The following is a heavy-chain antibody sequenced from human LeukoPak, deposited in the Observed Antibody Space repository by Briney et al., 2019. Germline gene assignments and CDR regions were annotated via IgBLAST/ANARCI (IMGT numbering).Heavy chain of an antibody. V-gene: IGHV1-18*01. CDR2: ISTYNGNT. J-gene: IGHJ6*03. Sequence: ASVKVSCKASGYTFTSYGISWVRQAPGQGLEWMGWISTYNGNTNYAQKLQGRVTMTTDTSTSTAYMELRSLRSDDTAVYYCARLFCNWNYVPYYYYYYMDVWGKGTTVTVSS. CDR3: ARLFCNWNYVPYYYYYYMDV. D-gene: IGHD1-7*01. CDR1: GYTFTSYG.